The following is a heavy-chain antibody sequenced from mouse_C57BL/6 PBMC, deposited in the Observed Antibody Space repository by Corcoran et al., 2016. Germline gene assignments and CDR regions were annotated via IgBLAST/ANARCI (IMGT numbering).Heavy chain of an antibody. CDR1: GYTFTTYG. V-gene: IGHV9-3*01. J-gene: IGHJ1*03. CDR2: INTYSGVP. D-gene: IGHD1-1*01. CDR3: APITTVVAPTRWYFDV. Sequence: QIQLVQSGPELKKPGETVKISCKASGYTFTTYGMSWVKQAPGKGLKWMGWINTYSGVPTYADDFKGRFAFSLETSASTAYLQINNLKNEDTATYFCAPITTVVAPTRWYFDVWGTGTTVTVSS.